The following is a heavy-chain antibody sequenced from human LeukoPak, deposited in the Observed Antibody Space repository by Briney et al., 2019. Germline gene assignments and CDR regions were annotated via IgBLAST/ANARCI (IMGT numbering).Heavy chain of an antibody. CDR1: GFTFSSYA. CDR2: IIDSGEST. Sequence: GGPLRLSCAASGFTFSSYAMSWVRQAPGKGLEWVSGIIDSGESTYYADSVKGRFTISRDNSKNALYLQMNSLRAEDTAVYYCAILHDSSGYYRDYWGQGTLVTVSS. J-gene: IGHJ4*02. CDR3: AILHDSSGYYRDY. V-gene: IGHV3-23*01. D-gene: IGHD3-22*01.